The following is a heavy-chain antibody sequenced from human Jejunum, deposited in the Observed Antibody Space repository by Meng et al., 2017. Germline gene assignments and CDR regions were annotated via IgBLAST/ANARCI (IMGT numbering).Heavy chain of an antibody. V-gene: IGHV2-5*02. Sequence: SGPTLVKPTQTLTLTCTFSGFSLSTSGVGVGWIRQPPGKALECLAHIYCDDDKRYNPSLWGRLTIDKDTSNNQVVLTMTDMDTVDTATYYCAHRLGGSNWNDAYFDYWGQGTPVTVSS. CDR1: GFSLSTSGVG. D-gene: IGHD1-20*01. CDR3: AHRLGGSNWNDAYFDY. J-gene: IGHJ4*02. CDR2: IYCDDDK.